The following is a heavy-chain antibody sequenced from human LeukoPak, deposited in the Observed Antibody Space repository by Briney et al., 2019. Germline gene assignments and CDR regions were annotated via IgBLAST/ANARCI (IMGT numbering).Heavy chain of an antibody. J-gene: IGHJ3*02. CDR3: ARGYYDGSGYSNAFDI. D-gene: IGHD3-22*01. Sequence: SENLSLTCSVSGVSISSSYWSWIRQPPGKRLEWIGFIHQNGNTNYNPSLKSRVTMSVDTSKNQFSLQMRSVTAADTAVYYCARGYYDGSGYSNAFDIWGQGTMVAV. CDR2: IHQNGNT. V-gene: IGHV4-59*01. CDR1: GVSISSSY.